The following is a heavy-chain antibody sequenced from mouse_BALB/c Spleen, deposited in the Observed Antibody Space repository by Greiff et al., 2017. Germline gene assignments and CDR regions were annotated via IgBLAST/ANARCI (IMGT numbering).Heavy chain of an antibody. CDR3: AREGRRAWFAY. CDR1: GFSLTSYG. J-gene: IGHJ3*01. CDR2: IWAGGST. Sequence: VKLMESGPGLVAPSQSLSITCTVSGFSLTSYGVHWVRQPPGKGLEWLGVIWAGGSTNYNSALMSRLSISKDNSKSQVFLKMNSLQTDDTAMYYCAREGRRAWFAYWGQGTLVTVSA. V-gene: IGHV2-9*02.